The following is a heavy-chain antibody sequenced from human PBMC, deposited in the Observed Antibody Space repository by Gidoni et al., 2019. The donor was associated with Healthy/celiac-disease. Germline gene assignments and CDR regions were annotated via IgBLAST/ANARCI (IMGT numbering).Heavy chain of an antibody. CDR1: GYSLSSGYY. Sequence: QVQLQESGPGLVKPSETLSLTCAVSGYSLSSGYYWGWIRQPPGKGLEWIGSIYHSGSTYYNPSLKSRVTISVDTSKNQFSLKLSSVTAADTAVYYCARSGYGDYGYNWFDPWGQGTLVTVSS. D-gene: IGHD4-17*01. CDR3: ARSGYGDYGYNWFDP. CDR2: IYHSGST. V-gene: IGHV4-38-2*01. J-gene: IGHJ5*02.